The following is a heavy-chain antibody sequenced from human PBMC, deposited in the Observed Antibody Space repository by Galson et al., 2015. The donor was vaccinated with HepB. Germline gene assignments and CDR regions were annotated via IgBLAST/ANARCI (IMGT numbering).Heavy chain of an antibody. V-gene: IGHV3-21*01. J-gene: IGHJ3*02. CDR3: ARDKGSYSVTYAFDI. CDR1: GFTFSSYS. Sequence: SLRLSCAASGFTFSSYSMNWVRQAPGKGLEWVSSISSSSSYIYYADSVKGRFTISRDNAKNSLYLQMNSLRAEDTTVYYCARDKGSYSVTYAFDIWGQGTMVTVSS. CDR2: ISSSSSYI. D-gene: IGHD1-26*01.